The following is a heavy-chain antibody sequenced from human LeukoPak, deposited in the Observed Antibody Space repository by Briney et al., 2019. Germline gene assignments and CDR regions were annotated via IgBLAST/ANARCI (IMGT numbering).Heavy chain of an antibody. J-gene: IGHJ4*02. CDR3: SRGGMGITRHLDY. CDR2: IGFDGTI. V-gene: IGHV3-23*01. Sequence: GRSLRLSCAASGFTFSNYGMTWVRQAPGEGLEWVSIIGFDGTIIYAESGKGRFTISRENCKNRLEMEMNSLRAHDTAVYYCSRGGMGITRHLDYLGQGTLVTVS. D-gene: IGHD4/OR15-4a*01. CDR1: GFTFSNYG.